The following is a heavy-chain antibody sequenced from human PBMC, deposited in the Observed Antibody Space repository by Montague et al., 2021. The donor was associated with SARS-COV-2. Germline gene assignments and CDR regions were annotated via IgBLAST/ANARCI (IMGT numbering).Heavy chain of an antibody. CDR2: IYYSGST. Sequence: TLSLTCTVSGGSISSDYYDWSWIRQHPGKGLEWIGYIYYSGSTYYNPSLKSRVTISVDTSKNQFSLKLNSVTAADAAVYYCAKIREQLVRRWFDPW. CDR3: AKIREQLVRRWFDP. J-gene: IGHJ5*02. D-gene: IGHD6-13*01. CDR1: GGSISSDYYD. V-gene: IGHV4-31*03.